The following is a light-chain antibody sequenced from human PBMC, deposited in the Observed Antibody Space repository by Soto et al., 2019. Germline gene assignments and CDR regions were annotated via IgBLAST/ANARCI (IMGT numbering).Light chain of an antibody. J-gene: IGKJ1*01. CDR3: QQYNSYWT. Sequence: DIQMTQSPSTLSASVGDRVTITCRASQSISSWLAWYQQKPGKAPKLLSYDASSLESGVPSRFSGSGSGTEFTLTISSLQPDDVATYYCQQYNSYWTFGQGTKVEIK. CDR2: DAS. V-gene: IGKV1-5*01. CDR1: QSISSW.